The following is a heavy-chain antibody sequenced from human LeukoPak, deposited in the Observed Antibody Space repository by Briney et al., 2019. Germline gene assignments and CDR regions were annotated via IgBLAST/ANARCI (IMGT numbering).Heavy chain of an antibody. J-gene: IGHJ4*02. CDR2: IWYDGSNK. D-gene: IGHD6-19*01. Sequence: GGSLRLSCAASGFTFSSYGMHWVRQAPGKGLEWVAVIWYDGSNKYYADSVKGRFTISRDNSKNTLYLQMNSLRAEDTAVYYCARGNLGIAVAFDYWGQGTLVTVSS. CDR3: ARGNLGIAVAFDY. V-gene: IGHV3-33*01. CDR1: GFTFSSYG.